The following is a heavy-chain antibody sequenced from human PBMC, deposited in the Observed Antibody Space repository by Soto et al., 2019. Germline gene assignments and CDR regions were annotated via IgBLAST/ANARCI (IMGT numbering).Heavy chain of an antibody. CDR3: ARRYGGNFDY. V-gene: IGHV4-59*08. D-gene: IGHD1-26*01. J-gene: IGHJ4*02. CDR1: GGSISSYY. CDR2: IYYSGST. Sequence: SETLSLTCTVSGGSISSYYWSWIRQPPGKGLECIGYIYYSGSTNYNPSLKSRVTISVDTSKNQFSLKLSSVTAADTAVYYCARRYGGNFDYWGQGTLVTVSS.